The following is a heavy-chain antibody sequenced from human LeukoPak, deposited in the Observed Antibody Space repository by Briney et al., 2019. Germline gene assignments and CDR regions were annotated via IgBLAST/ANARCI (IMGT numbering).Heavy chain of an antibody. V-gene: IGHV3-74*01. CDR2: INSDGRST. Sequence: GGCLRLSCVASGFTFTNYGMMWVRQAPGKGLVWVSYINSDGRSTTYADSVKGRFTISRDNAKNTLYLQMSSLRAEDTAMYYCARNSNGMSNWGQGTLVIVSS. J-gene: IGHJ4*02. CDR1: GFTFTNYG. CDR3: ARNSNGMSN. D-gene: IGHD2-8*01.